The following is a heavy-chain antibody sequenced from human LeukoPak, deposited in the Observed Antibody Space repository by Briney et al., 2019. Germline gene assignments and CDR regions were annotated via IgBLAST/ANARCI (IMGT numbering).Heavy chain of an antibody. J-gene: IGHJ3*02. V-gene: IGHV3-53*01. CDR2: IYSGGST. CDR1: GFTVSSNY. CDR3: AKFEYPRYCSSTSCYRGAFDI. D-gene: IGHD2-2*01. Sequence: GGSLRLSCAASGFTVSSNYMSWVRQAPGKGLEWVSVIYSGGSTYYADSVKGRFTISRDNSKNTLYLQMNSLRAEDTAVYYCAKFEYPRYCSSTSCYRGAFDIWGQGTMVTVSS.